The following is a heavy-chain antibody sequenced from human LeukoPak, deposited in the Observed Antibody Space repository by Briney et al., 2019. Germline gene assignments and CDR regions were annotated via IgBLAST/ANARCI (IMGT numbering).Heavy chain of an antibody. Sequence: GGSLRLSCAASGFTFSSYAMSWVRQAPGKGLEWVSAISGSGGSTYYADSVKGRFTISRDNSKNTLYLQMNSLRAEDTAVYYCARDPSMVRGEDGMDVWGQGTTVTVSS. CDR3: ARDPSMVRGEDGMDV. V-gene: IGHV3-23*01. CDR1: GFTFSSYA. J-gene: IGHJ6*02. CDR2: ISGSGGST. D-gene: IGHD3-10*01.